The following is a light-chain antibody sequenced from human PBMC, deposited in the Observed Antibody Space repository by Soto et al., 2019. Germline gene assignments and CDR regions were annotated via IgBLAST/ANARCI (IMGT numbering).Light chain of an antibody. V-gene: IGLV6-57*02. Sequence: NFMLTQPHSVSESPGKTVTISCTGSRGSIASNYVQWYQQRPGSAPTTVIYEDNQRPSGVPDRFSGSIDSSSNSASLTISGLKTEDEADYYCQSYDSSTPAVFGGGTQLTVL. CDR1: RGSIASNY. CDR2: EDN. J-gene: IGLJ7*01. CDR3: QSYDSSTPAV.